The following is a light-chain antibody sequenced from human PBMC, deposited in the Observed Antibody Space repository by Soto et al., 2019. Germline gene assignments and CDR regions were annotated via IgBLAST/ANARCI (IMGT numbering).Light chain of an antibody. J-gene: IGLJ2*01. V-gene: IGLV1-40*01. CDR2: GDT. CDR3: QSYDSSLSVV. CDR1: GSNIGAGYD. Sequence: QSVLTQPPSVSGAPGQRVTISCAGSGSNIGAGYDVHWYQHLPGTAPKLLIYGDTNRPSGVPDRFSGSKSGTSASLAITGLQAEDEADYYCQSYDSSLSVVFGGGTKVTVL.